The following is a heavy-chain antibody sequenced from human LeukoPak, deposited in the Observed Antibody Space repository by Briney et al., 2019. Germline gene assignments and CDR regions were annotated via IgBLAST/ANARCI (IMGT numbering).Heavy chain of an antibody. D-gene: IGHD3-22*01. Sequence: VKVSCKASGGTFSSYAISWVRQAPGQGLEWMGGIIPIFGTANYAQKFQGRVTTTTDESTSTAYMELSSLRSEDTAVYYCARGPLEQYYYDSSGYYYPFDYWGQGTLVTVSS. CDR3: ARGPLEQYYYDSSGYYYPFDY. CDR2: IIPIFGTA. CDR1: GGTFSSYA. V-gene: IGHV1-69*05. J-gene: IGHJ4*02.